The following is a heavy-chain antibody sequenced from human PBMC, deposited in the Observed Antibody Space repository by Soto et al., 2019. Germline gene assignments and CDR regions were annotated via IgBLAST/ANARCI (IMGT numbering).Heavy chain of an antibody. Sequence: SETLSLTCAVSGGSLSGHYWSWIRQPPGKGLEWIGYIYHSGSTYYNPSLKSRVTISVDRSKNQFSLKLSSVTAADTAVYYCARVPGPWGQGTLVTVSS. J-gene: IGHJ5*02. CDR1: GGSLSGHY. CDR3: ARVPGP. CDR2: IYHSGST. V-gene: IGHV4-30-2*01. D-gene: IGHD7-27*01.